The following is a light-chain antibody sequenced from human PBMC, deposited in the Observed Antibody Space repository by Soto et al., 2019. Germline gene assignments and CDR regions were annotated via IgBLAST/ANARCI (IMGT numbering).Light chain of an antibody. CDR1: QSIVTY. J-gene: IGKJ1*01. CDR2: AAS. Sequence: DIQMAHSPSSLSASVGGRVTITCRVSQSIVTYLNWYLQKPGKAPKLLIYAASNLQSGVPSRFSGSGSGTDFTLTISSLQPEDFATYFCQQSYSTPPWTFGQGTKVDIK. CDR3: QQSYSTPPWT. V-gene: IGKV1-39*01.